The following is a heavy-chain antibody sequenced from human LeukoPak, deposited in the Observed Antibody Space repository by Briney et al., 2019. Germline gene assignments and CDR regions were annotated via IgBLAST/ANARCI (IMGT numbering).Heavy chain of an antibody. CDR3: ARGLYSSGYYYLDY. CDR2: IFYSGST. Sequence: PSETLSLTCTVSGGSISTSNYYWGWIRQPPGKGLEWIGNIFYSGSTYYSPSLRSRVTISVDTSKNQFSLKLSSVTAADTAVYYCARGLYSSGYYYLDYWGQGTLVTVSS. D-gene: IGHD3-22*01. CDR1: GGSISTSNYY. V-gene: IGHV4-39*07. J-gene: IGHJ4*02.